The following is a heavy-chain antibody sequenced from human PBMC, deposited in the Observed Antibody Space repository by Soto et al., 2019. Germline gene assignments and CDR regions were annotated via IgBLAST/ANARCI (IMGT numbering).Heavy chain of an antibody. CDR3: ARGIAAAGGYYYGMDV. CDR1: GGSISSYY. V-gene: IGHV4-59*01. Sequence: SETLSLTCTVSGGSISSYYWSWIRQPPGKGLEWIGYIYYSGSTNYNPSLKSRVTISVDTSKNQFSLKLSSVTAADTAVYYCARGIAAAGGYYYGMDVWGQGTTVTVSS. CDR2: IYYSGST. D-gene: IGHD6-13*01. J-gene: IGHJ6*02.